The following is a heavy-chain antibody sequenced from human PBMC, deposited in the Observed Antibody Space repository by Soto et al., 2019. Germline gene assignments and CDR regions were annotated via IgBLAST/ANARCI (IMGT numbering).Heavy chain of an antibody. CDR2: ISGSGGST. CDR1: GFTFSSYA. D-gene: IGHD3-22*01. V-gene: IGHV3-23*01. CDR3: AKDARPRYYYDSSGYPLYFDY. Sequence: GGSLRLSCAASGFTFSSYAMSWVRQAPGKGLEWVSAISGSGGSTYYADSVKGRFTISRDNSKNTLYLQMNSLRAEDTAVYYCAKDARPRYYYDSSGYPLYFDYWGQGTLVTVSS. J-gene: IGHJ4*02.